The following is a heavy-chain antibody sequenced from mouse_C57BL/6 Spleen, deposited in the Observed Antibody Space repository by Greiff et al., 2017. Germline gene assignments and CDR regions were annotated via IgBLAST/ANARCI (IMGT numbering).Heavy chain of an antibody. D-gene: IGHD2-3*01. J-gene: IGHJ3*01. CDR2: ISYDGSN. CDR3: ARGSDGYYVAWFAY. Sequence: EVKLMESGPGLVKPSQSLSLTCSVTGYSITSGYYWNWIRQFPGNKLEWMGYISYDGSNNYNPSLKNRISITRDTSKNQFFLKLNSVTTEDTATYYCARGSDGYYVAWFAYWGQGTLVTVSA. CDR1: GYSITSGYY. V-gene: IGHV3-6*01.